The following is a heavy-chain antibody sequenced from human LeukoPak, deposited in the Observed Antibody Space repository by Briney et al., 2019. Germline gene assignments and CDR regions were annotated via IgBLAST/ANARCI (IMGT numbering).Heavy chain of an antibody. V-gene: IGHV4-34*01. CDR2: INHSGST. Sequence: SETLSLTCAVYGGSFSGYYWSWIRQPPGKGLEWIGEINHSGSTNYNPSLKSRVTISVDTSKNQFSLKLSSVTAADTAEYYCASRIMITFGGVRDYWGQGTLVTVSS. J-gene: IGHJ4*02. CDR3: ASRIMITFGGVRDY. CDR1: GGSFSGYY. D-gene: IGHD3-16*01.